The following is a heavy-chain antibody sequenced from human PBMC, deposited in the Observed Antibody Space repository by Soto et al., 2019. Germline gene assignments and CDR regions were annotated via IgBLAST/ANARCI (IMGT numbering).Heavy chain of an antibody. D-gene: IGHD6-6*01. CDR2: IYSGGST. CDR3: ARDTRETYSSSWYYYYYGMDV. CDR1: GFTVSSNY. Sequence: ESGGGLIQPGGSLRLSCAASGFTVSSNYMSWVRQAPGKGLEWVSVIYSGGSTYYADSVKGRFTISRDNSKNTLYLQMNSLRAEDTAVYYCARDTRETYSSSWYYYYYGMDVWGQGTSVTVSS. V-gene: IGHV3-53*01. J-gene: IGHJ6*02.